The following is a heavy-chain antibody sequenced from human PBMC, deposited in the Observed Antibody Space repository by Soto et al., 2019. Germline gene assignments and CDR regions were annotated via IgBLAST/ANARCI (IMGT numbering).Heavy chain of an antibody. V-gene: IGHV1-46*01. Sequence: GASVKVSCKASGYTFTSYYMHWVRQAPGQGLEWMGIINPSGGSTSYAQKFQGRVTMTRDTSTSTVYMELSSLRSEDTAVYYCARDLERFLEWLSPVCRGQGTLVTVSS. CDR1: GYTFTSYY. CDR2: INPSGGST. J-gene: IGHJ4*02. D-gene: IGHD3-3*01. CDR3: ARDLERFLEWLSPVC.